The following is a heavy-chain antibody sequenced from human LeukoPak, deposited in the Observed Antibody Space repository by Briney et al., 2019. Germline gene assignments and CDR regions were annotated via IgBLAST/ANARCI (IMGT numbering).Heavy chain of an antibody. V-gene: IGHV3-74*01. Sequence: GGSLRLSCALSGLNIRNYWMHWVRQAPGKGLVWVSRMNDDGSGISYADSVKGRFTISRDHAKNTLYLQMNSLRAEDTAVYYCARDWTDVNGVGRALDYWGQGTLVTVSS. J-gene: IGHJ4*02. CDR2: MNDDGSGI. D-gene: IGHD3/OR15-3a*01. CDR3: ARDWTDVNGVGRALDY. CDR1: GLNIRNYW.